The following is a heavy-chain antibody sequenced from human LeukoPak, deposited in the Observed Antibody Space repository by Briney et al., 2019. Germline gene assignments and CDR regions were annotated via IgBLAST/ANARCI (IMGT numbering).Heavy chain of an antibody. D-gene: IGHD1-26*01. CDR1: GGSFSGYY. Sequence: SETLSLTCAVYGGSFSGYYWSWIRQPPGKGQEWIGEINHSGSTNYNPSLKSRVTISVDTSKNQFSLKLSSVTAADTAVYYCAGPHLVGATSNEYFQHWGQGTLVTVSS. V-gene: IGHV4-34*01. CDR3: AGPHLVGATSNEYFQH. CDR2: INHSGST. J-gene: IGHJ1*01.